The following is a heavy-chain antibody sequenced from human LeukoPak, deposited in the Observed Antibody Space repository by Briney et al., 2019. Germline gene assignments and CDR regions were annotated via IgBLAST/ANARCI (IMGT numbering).Heavy chain of an antibody. J-gene: IGHJ4*02. V-gene: IGHV3-30*18. CDR1: GFTFSSYG. CDR3: AKGKGGGQWLVD. Sequence: GGSLRLSCAASGFTFSSYGMHWVRQAPGKGLEWVAVISYDGSNKYYADSVKGRFTISRDNSKNTLHLQMNSLRAEDTAVYYCAKGKGGGQWLVDWGQGTLVTVSS. D-gene: IGHD6-19*01. CDR2: ISYDGSNK.